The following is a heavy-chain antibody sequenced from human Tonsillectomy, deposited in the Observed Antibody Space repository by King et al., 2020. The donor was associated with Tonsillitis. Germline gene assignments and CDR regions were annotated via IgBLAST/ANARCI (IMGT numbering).Heavy chain of an antibody. CDR1: GFTSSNYA. CDR3: AKSTFIYGYGYYFDY. V-gene: IGHV3-23*04. CDR2: LQSAGDRT. J-gene: IGHJ4*02. D-gene: IGHD2/OR15-2a*01. Sequence: VQLVESGGDLVQPGGSLRISCAASGFTSSNYAMSWVRQAPGKGLEWVSSLQSAGDRTFYADAVMGRFTISRDNSKNTVYLQMNSLRAEDTAVYFCAKSTFIYGYGYYFDYWGQGTLVTVSS.